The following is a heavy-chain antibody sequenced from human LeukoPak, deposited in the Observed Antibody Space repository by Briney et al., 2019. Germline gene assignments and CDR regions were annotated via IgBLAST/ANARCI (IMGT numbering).Heavy chain of an antibody. J-gene: IGHJ4*02. Sequence: SETLSLTCSVSGSSIDSSSYYWGWFRQPPGKGLEWIGTTYYRANTYYSPSFRSRVSISVDTSKNQFSLKLSSVTAADTAVYYCARLQQLVWSSGYFDYWGQGTLVTVSS. V-gene: IGHV4-39*01. CDR1: GSSIDSSSYY. D-gene: IGHD6-13*01. CDR2: TYYRANT. CDR3: ARLQQLVWSSGYFDY.